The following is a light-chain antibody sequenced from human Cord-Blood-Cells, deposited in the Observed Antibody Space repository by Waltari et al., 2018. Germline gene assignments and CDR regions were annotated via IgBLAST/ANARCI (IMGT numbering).Light chain of an antibody. CDR1: SRDVGGYNY. Sequence: QSALTQPAPVSGSPGQSITISCTGTSRDVGGYNYGSWYQQHPGNAPKLMIYEVSNRPSGVSNRFSGSKSGNTASLTISGLQAEDEADYYCSSYTSSSTLYVFGTGTKVTVL. V-gene: IGLV2-14*01. CDR2: EVS. CDR3: SSYTSSSTLYV. J-gene: IGLJ1*01.